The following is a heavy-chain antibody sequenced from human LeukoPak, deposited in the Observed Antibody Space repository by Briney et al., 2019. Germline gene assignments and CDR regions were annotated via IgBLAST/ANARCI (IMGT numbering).Heavy chain of an antibody. CDR2: ISYDGSNK. CDR1: GFTFSSYG. Sequence: PGRSLRLSCAASGFTFSSYGMHWVRQAPGKGLEWVAVISYDGSNKYYADSVKGRFTISRDNSKNTLYLQMNSLRAEDTAVYYCARGFRERWLQSSGVDYWGQGTLVTVSS. D-gene: IGHD5-24*01. CDR3: ARGFRERWLQSSGVDY. V-gene: IGHV3-30*03. J-gene: IGHJ4*02.